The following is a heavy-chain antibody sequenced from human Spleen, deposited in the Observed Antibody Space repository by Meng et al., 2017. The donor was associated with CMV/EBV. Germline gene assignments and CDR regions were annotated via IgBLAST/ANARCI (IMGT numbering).Heavy chain of an antibody. CDR3: AKDYYVSSAYPPPHFDY. D-gene: IGHD3-22*01. V-gene: IGHV3-9*01. CDR1: GFAFSSYA. J-gene: IGHJ4*02. CDR2: ISWNRGGI. Sequence: SLKISCAASGFAFSSYALHWVRRAPGKGLEWVSGISWNRGGIGYADSVKGRFTISRDNAKNSLYLQMNSLRTEDTAFYYCAKDYYVSSAYPPPHFDYWGRGTLVTVSS.